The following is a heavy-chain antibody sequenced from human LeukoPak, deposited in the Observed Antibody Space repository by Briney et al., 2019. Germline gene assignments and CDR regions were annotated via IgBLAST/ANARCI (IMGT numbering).Heavy chain of an antibody. D-gene: IGHD2-15*01. CDR2: TNPSGGST. CDR1: GYTFTSYY. V-gene: IGHV1-46*01. Sequence: ASVKVSCKASGYTFTSYYMHWVRQAPGHGLEWMGITNPSGGSTSYAQKFQGRVTMTRDTSTSTVYMELSSLRSEDTAVYYCARGFVVVAGPYGMDVWGQGTTVTVSS. J-gene: IGHJ6*02. CDR3: ARGFVVVAGPYGMDV.